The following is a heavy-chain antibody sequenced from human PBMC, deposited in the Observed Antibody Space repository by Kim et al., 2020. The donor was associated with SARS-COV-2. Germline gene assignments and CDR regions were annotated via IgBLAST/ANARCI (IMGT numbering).Heavy chain of an antibody. Sequence: GGSLRLSCAASGFTFSSYAMSWVRQAPGKGLEWVSAISGSGGSTYYADSVKGRFTISRDNSKNTLYLQMNSLRAEDTAVYYCAKDHSVLRYFDWLSHFDYWGQGTLVTVSS. J-gene: IGHJ4*02. D-gene: IGHD3-9*01. CDR1: GFTFSSYA. CDR3: AKDHSVLRYFDWLSHFDY. V-gene: IGHV3-23*01. CDR2: ISGSGGST.